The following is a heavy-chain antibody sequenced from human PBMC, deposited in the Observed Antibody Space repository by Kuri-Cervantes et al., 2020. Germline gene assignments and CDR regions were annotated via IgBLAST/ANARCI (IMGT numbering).Heavy chain of an antibody. CDR2: VSYTEGT. D-gene: IGHD2-8*01. V-gene: IGHV4-59*02. CDR3: ARDGGYATRSWFDP. CDR1: GGSVSRSY. Sequence: SETLSLTCTVSGGSVSRSYWSWMRQPPGKRLEWIGYVSYTEGTNYNPSLKSRVTISIDTSKNQFSLKLNSVTAADTAVYYCARDGGYATRSWFDPWGQGTLVTVSS. J-gene: IGHJ5*02.